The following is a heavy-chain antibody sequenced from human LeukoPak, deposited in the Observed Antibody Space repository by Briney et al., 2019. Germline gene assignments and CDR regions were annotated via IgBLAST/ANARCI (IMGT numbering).Heavy chain of an antibody. CDR1: GFTFGDYA. J-gene: IGHJ4*02. D-gene: IGHD3-3*01. Sequence: PGGSPRLSCTASGFTFGDYAMNWFRQAPGKGLEWVGFIRSKAYGGTTEYAASVKGRFTISRDDSESIAYLQMNSLKIEDTAVYYCTRGSDTIFGVARDGFDYWGQGTVVTVSS. CDR3: TRGSDTIFGVARDGFDY. V-gene: IGHV3-49*03. CDR2: IRSKAYGGTT.